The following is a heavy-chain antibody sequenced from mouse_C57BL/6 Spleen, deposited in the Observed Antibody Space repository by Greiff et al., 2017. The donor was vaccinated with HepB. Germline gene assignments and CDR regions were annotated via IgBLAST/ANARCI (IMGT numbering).Heavy chain of an antibody. CDR3: ARVYYSNYDYAMDY. Sequence: EVHLVESGGGLVKPGGSLKLSCAASGFTFSSYAMSWVRQTPEKRLEWVATISDGGSYTYYPDNVKGRFTISRDNAKNNLYLQMSHLKSEDTAMYYCARVYYSNYDYAMDYWGQGTSVTVSS. CDR1: GFTFSSYA. D-gene: IGHD2-5*01. CDR2: ISDGGSYT. J-gene: IGHJ4*01. V-gene: IGHV5-4*01.